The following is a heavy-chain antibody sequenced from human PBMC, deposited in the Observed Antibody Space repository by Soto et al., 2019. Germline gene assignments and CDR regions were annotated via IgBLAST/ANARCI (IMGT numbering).Heavy chain of an antibody. CDR1: GVSISNNY. Sequence: QVQLQESGPGLVKPSETLSLTCTVSGVSISNNYWSWIWQPPGKGLEWIGYIYYNGNTNYNPSLKSRVTMSVDTSRNQISLKLTTVTAADTAVYYCTRANWYSEYWGQGTLVTVSS. CDR3: TRANWYSEY. D-gene: IGHD7-27*01. V-gene: IGHV4-59*01. CDR2: IYYNGNT. J-gene: IGHJ4*02.